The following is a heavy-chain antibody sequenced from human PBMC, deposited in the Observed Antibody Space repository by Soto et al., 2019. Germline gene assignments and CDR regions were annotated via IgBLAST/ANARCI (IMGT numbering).Heavy chain of an antibody. CDR2: INPNNGAT. CDR1: GDTFTTNY. V-gene: IGHV1-46*01. J-gene: IGHJ6*02. Sequence: QEQLVQSGAEVKEPGASRKVSCKASGDTFTTNYLHWVRQAPGQGLEWMGRINPNNGATLYAQEFQGRLILTTDTSTSTVYMDLNSVKSEDSAVYYCASRVLCDMDVWGQGTTVTVSS. D-gene: IGHD2-21*01. CDR3: ASRVLCDMDV.